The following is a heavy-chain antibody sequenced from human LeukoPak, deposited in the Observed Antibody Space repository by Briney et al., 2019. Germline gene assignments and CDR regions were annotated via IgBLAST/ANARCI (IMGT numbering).Heavy chain of an antibody. Sequence: GGSLRLSCAASGFTFSSFTMNWVRQAPGKGLEWVAAISSSSRDIFYADSVKGRFSISRDNTQNSLSLQMNSLRAEDTAVYYCARGRYNSGWSGWFDPWGQGTLVTVSS. D-gene: IGHD6-19*01. V-gene: IGHV3-21*01. CDR1: GFTFSSFT. J-gene: IGHJ5*02. CDR2: ISSSSRDI. CDR3: ARGRYNSGWSGWFDP.